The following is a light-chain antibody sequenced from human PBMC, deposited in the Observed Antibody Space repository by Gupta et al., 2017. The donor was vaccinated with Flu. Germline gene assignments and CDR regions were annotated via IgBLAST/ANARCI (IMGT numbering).Light chain of an antibody. CDR3: RQGDNSPWT. CDR1: QGIRHE. Sequence: AIHVTQSSSSLSSTVGGKVTTICRASQGIRHELGCYQQKPEKAPKHMIYAASSVQSRVPSRFSGNGCGTDFTLTISSLQPEDFAYYYCRQGDNSPWTFGQGTKVEIK. V-gene: IGKV1-6*01. CDR2: AAS. J-gene: IGKJ1*01.